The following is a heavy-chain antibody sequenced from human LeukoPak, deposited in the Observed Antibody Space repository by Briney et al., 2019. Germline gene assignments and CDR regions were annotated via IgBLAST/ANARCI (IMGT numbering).Heavy chain of an antibody. CDR2: MNPNSGNT. V-gene: IGHV1-8*03. D-gene: IGHD2-21*01. Sequence: GASVKVSCKASGYTFTGYDINWVRQATGQGLEWMGWMNPNSGNTGYAQKFQGRVTITRSTSVSTAYMELSSLRSEDTAVYYCARGYSDAFDIWGQGTMVTVSS. CDR3: ARGYSDAFDI. CDR1: GYTFTGYD. J-gene: IGHJ3*02.